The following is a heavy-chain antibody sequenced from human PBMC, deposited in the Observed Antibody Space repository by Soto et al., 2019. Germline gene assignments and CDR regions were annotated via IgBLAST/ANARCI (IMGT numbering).Heavy chain of an antibody. CDR2: INPNSGAT. V-gene: IGHV1-2*02. CDR1: GYTFIGYY. J-gene: IGHJ4*02. D-gene: IGHD5-12*01. Sequence: VKVSCKTSGYTFIGYYIHWVRQAPGQGLEWVGWINPNSGATNYAQKLQGRVTMTRDRSISTAYMELSRLRSDDTAVYYCARDLVSTIGDFDYWGQGTQVTVSS. CDR3: ARDLVSTIGDFDY.